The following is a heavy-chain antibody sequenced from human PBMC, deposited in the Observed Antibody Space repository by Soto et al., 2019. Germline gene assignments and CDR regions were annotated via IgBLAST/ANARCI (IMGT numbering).Heavy chain of an antibody. Sequence: GGSLRLSCAASGFTFSSYGMHWVRQAPGKGLEWVAVISYDGSNKYYADSVKGRFTISRDNSKNTLYLQMNSLRAEDTAVYYCAKDKEAYCSSTSCYLDYYYYGMDVWGQGTTVTVSS. V-gene: IGHV3-30*18. CDR1: GFTFSSYG. CDR3: AKDKEAYCSSTSCYLDYYYYGMDV. J-gene: IGHJ6*02. D-gene: IGHD2-2*01. CDR2: ISYDGSNK.